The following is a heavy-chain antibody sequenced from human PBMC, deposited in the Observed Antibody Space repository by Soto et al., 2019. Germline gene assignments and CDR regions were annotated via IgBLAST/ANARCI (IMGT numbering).Heavy chain of an antibody. CDR2: IYYRGGT. J-gene: IGHJ6*02. CDR3: ARDGREASGMDV. D-gene: IGHD1-26*01. CDR1: GGSISSHY. Sequence: KPSETLSLTCTVSGGSISSHYWSWVRQAPGKGLEWIGHIYYRGGTSYNPSLRSRSTISVDTSNNQFSLKLNSVTTADTAVYYCARDGREASGMDVWGQGTKVTVSS. V-gene: IGHV4-59*11.